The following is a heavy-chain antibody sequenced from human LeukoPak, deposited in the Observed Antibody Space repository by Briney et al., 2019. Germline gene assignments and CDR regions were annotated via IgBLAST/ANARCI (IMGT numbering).Heavy chain of an antibody. J-gene: IGHJ5*02. Sequence: GGSLRLSCAASGFTFGTYAMHWVRQAPGKGLEWVTVISYDGNNKYYADSMRGRFTISRDNSKNMLYLQMNSLRPEDTDVYYCARAALSSGWKAGVNHWGQGALVTVSS. CDR2: ISYDGNNK. CDR1: GFTFGTYA. D-gene: IGHD6-19*01. CDR3: ARAALSSGWKAGVNH. V-gene: IGHV3-30*04.